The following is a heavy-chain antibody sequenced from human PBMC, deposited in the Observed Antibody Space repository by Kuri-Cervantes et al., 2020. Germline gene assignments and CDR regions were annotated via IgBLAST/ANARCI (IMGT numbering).Heavy chain of an antibody. V-gene: IGHV1-69*13. CDR1: GYTFTSYG. Sequence: AVQVSCKASGYTFTSYGLSWVRQAPGQGLEWMGGIIPIFGTANYAQKFQGRVTITADESTSTAYMELSSLRSEDTAVYYCARELVTPYYYYGMDVWGQGTTVTVSS. J-gene: IGHJ6*02. CDR2: IIPIFGTA. CDR3: ARELVTPYYYYGMDV. D-gene: IGHD1-26*01.